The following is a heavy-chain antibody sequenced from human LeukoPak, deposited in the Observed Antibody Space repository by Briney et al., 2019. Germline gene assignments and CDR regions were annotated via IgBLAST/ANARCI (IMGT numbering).Heavy chain of an antibody. CDR1: GGSISSAGYY. Sequence: SETLSLTCTVSGGSISSAGYYWSWIRQHPGKGLEWIGYIYYNGQTYYNPSLKSRLALSADTSDNQFSLKVTSVTAADTAVYYCARGEEYVYYFDYWGQGSLVTVSS. CDR2: IYYNGQT. D-gene: IGHD2-2*01. V-gene: IGHV4-31*03. J-gene: IGHJ4*02. CDR3: ARGEEYVYYFDY.